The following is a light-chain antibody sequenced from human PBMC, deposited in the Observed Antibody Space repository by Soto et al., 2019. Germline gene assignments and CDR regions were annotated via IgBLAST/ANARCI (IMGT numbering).Light chain of an antibody. Sequence: DVVMTQSPLSLPVPLGQPASISCRSSQSLVFSDGNTYLSWFHQRPGQSPRRLLFTVSTRASGVPDRFSGSRSGTDFTLKLSGLEAEDVGVYYCMQSSYWPWTFGPGTKVEI. V-gene: IGKV2-30*01. CDR3: MQSSYWPWT. J-gene: IGKJ1*01. CDR2: TVS. CDR1: QSLVFSDGNTY.